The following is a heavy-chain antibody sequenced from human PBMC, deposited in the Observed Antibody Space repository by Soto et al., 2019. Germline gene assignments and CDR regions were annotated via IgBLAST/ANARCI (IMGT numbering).Heavy chain of an antibody. V-gene: IGHV1-18*01. CDR2: ISTNNGNT. CDR1: GYTFTSYG. D-gene: IGHD3-3*01. CDR3: ARDPEYDFWRRTNWFDP. J-gene: IGHJ5*02. Sequence: ASVKVSCKASGYTFTSYGISWVRQAPGQGLEWMGWISTNNGNTHYAQKFQGRVTMTTETSTSTASMELRSLSSDDTAVYYCARDPEYDFWRRTNWFDPWGQGTLVTVSS.